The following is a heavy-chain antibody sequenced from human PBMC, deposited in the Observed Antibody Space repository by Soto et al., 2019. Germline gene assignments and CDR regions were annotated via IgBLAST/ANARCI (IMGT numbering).Heavy chain of an antibody. CDR1: GGTFSSYT. CDR2: IIPILGIA. D-gene: IGHD3-22*01. J-gene: IGHJ4*02. V-gene: IGHV1-69*02. Sequence: QVQLVQSGAEVKKPGSSVKVSCKASGGTFSSYTISWVRQAPGQGLEWMGRIIPILGIANYAHKFQGRITITADNSTSTAYMELSSLRSEDTAVYYCARAYYYDSSGYYSRYYFDYWGQGTLVTVSS. CDR3: ARAYYYDSSGYYSRYYFDY.